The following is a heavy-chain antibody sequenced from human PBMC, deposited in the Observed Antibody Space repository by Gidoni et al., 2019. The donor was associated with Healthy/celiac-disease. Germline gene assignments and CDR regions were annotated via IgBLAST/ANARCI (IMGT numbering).Heavy chain of an antibody. CDR2: INHSGST. Sequence: QVQLQQWGAGLLKPSETLSLTCAVYGGSFSGYYWSWIRQPPGKGLEWIGEINHSGSTNYNPSLKSRVTISVDTSKNQFSLKLSSVTAADTAVYYCASRGYSYGGANGDYWGQGTLVTVSS. CDR1: GGSFSGYY. CDR3: ASRGYSYGGANGDY. D-gene: IGHD5-18*01. J-gene: IGHJ4*02. V-gene: IGHV4-34*01.